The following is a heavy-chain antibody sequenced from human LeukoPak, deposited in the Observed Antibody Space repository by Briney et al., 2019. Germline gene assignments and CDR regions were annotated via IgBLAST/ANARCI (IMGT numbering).Heavy chain of an antibody. CDR3: ARDRFGYSGYDPFDC. J-gene: IGHJ4*02. D-gene: IGHD5-12*01. Sequence: ASVKVSCKASGYTFTRYGITWVRQAPGQGLEWMGWISAYNGNTNYAQKFQDRVTMTTDKSANTAHMELRSLRSDDTAVYYCARDRFGYSGYDPFDCWGQGTLVTVSS. CDR1: GYTFTRYG. CDR2: ISAYNGNT. V-gene: IGHV1-18*01.